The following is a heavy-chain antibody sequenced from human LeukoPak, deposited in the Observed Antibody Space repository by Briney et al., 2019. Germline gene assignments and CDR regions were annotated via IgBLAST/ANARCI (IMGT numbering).Heavy chain of an antibody. CDR1: DFTLSPYW. CDR3: ARGGSGSSKYWVF. V-gene: IGHV3-7*01. CDR2: INGDGGDK. J-gene: IGHJ4*02. D-gene: IGHD2-8*02. Sequence: GGSLRLSCAASDFTLSPYWMTWVRQAPGRGLEWVANINGDGGDKYYGDSVKGRFSISRDNAENSLFLQMNSLRVEDSAVYYCARGGSGSSKYWVFWGQGTLVTVSS.